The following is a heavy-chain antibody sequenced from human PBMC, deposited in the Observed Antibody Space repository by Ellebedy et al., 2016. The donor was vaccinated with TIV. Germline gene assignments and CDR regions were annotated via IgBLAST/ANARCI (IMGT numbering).Heavy chain of an antibody. CDR1: GFTFDDYG. V-gene: IGHV3-20*01. J-gene: IGHJ5*01. D-gene: IGHD1-1*01. CDR2: LNWSDRSK. Sequence: GESLKIPXAASGFTFDDYGMSWVRHAPGKGLECVSGLNWSDRSKGYAESVKGRFTISRDSAKNSLYLQMNSLRAEDTAVYPCARDRRGVPPDWFDLWGQGTMVTVSS. CDR3: ARDRRGVPPDWFDL.